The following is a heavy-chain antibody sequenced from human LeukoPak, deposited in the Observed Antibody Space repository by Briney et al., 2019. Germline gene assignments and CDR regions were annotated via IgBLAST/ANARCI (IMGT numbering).Heavy chain of an antibody. CDR3: AYGGATTHDAFDI. Sequence: GGSLRLSCAASGFTFSSYWMHWVRQAPGKGLVWVSRINSDGSDTSYADSVKGRFTISRDNAKNTVYLQMNSLRAEDTAVYYCAYGGATTHDAFDIWGQGTMVTVSS. D-gene: IGHD1-26*01. CDR2: INSDGSDT. V-gene: IGHV3-74*01. J-gene: IGHJ3*02. CDR1: GFTFSSYW.